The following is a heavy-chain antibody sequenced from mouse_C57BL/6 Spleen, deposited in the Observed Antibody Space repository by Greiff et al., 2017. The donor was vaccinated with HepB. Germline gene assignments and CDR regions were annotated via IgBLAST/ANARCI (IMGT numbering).Heavy chain of an antibody. V-gene: IGHV1-69*01. CDR1: GYTFTSYW. Sequence: VQLQQPGAELVMPGASVKLSCKASGYTFTSYWMHWVKQRPGQGLEWIGEIDPSDSYTNYNQKFKDKSTLTVDKSSSTAYMQLSSLTSEDSAVYYCARSGGYYEGYWGQGTTLTVSS. CDR3: ARSGGYYEGY. J-gene: IGHJ2*01. D-gene: IGHD2-3*01. CDR2: IDPSDSYT.